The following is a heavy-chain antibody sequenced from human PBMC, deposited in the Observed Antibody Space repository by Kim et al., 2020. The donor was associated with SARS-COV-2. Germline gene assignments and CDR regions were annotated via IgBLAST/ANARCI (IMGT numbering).Heavy chain of an antibody. J-gene: IGHJ3*02. Sequence: ASVKVSCKASGYTFTSYAMNWVRQAPGQGLEWMGWINTNTGNPTYAQGFTGRFVFSLDTSVSTAYLQISSLKAEDTAVYYCARESNDYVWGSYRYTAFDIWGQGTMVTVSS. CDR1: GYTFTSYA. CDR2: INTNTGNP. D-gene: IGHD3-16*02. V-gene: IGHV7-4-1*02. CDR3: ARESNDYVWGSYRYTAFDI.